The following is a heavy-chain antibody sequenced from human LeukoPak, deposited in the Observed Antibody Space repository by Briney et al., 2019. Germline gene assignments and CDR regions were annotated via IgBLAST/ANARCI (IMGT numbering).Heavy chain of an antibody. J-gene: IGHJ6*04. CDR2: INAGNSNT. CDR3: ARGGRYCSSTSCYYYYGMDV. Sequence: ASLKVSCKASGYTFTSYAMHWVRQAPGQRLEWMGWINAGNSNTKYSQKFQGRVTITRDTSASTAYMELSSLRSEDTAVYYCARGGRYCSSTSCYYYYGMDVWGKGTTVTVSS. D-gene: IGHD2-2*01. CDR1: GYTFTSYA. V-gene: IGHV1-3*01.